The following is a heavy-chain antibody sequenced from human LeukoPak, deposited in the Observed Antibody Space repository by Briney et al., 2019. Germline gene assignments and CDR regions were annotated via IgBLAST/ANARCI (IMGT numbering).Heavy chain of an antibody. J-gene: IGHJ5*02. CDR2: IYTSGST. CDR3: ARDQFPFMVKFDP. Sequence: PSETLSLTCTVSGGSISSYYWSLIRQPAGKGLEWIGRIYTSGSTNYNPSLKSRVTMSVDTSKNQFSLKLSSVTAADTAVYYCARDQFPFMVKFDPWGQGTLVTVSS. V-gene: IGHV4-4*07. D-gene: IGHD2-8*01. CDR1: GGSISSYY.